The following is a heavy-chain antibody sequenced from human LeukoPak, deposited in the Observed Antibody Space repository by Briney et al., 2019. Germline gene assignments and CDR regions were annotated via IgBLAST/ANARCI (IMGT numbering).Heavy chain of an antibody. Sequence: PSETLSLTCAVYGGSFSGYYWSWIRQPPGKGLEWIGEINHSGSTNYNPSLKSRVTISVDTSKNQFSLKLSSVTAADTAVYYCARGFDYYDSRGAFDPWGQGTLVTVSS. J-gene: IGHJ5*02. D-gene: IGHD3-22*01. CDR2: INHSGST. V-gene: IGHV4-34*01. CDR1: GGSFSGYY. CDR3: ARGFDYYDSRGAFDP.